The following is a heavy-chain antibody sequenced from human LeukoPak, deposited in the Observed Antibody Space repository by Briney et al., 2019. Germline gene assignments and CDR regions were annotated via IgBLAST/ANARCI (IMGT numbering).Heavy chain of an antibody. Sequence: AGGSLRLSCAASGFTFSSDSMNWVRQAPGKGLEWVSSISRSSSYIYYADSVKGRFTSSRDNAKNSLYMQMNSQRAEDPAVYYCASRYGSGRYAYWGQGTLVTVSS. J-gene: IGHJ4*02. CDR1: GFTFSSDS. CDR2: ISRSSSYI. CDR3: ASRYGSGRYAY. D-gene: IGHD3-10*01. V-gene: IGHV3-21*01.